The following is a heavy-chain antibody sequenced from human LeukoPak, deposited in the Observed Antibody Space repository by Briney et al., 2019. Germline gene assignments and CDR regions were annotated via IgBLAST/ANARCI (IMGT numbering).Heavy chain of an antibody. CDR3: ARDRGWLQTYYFDY. CDR1: GGTFSSYA. J-gene: IGHJ4*02. D-gene: IGHD5-24*01. Sequence: SVKVSCKASGGTFSSYAISWVRQAPGQGLEWMGRIIPIFGTANYAQKFQGRVTITTDESTSTAYMELSSPRSEDTAVYYCARDRGWLQTYYFDYWGQGTLVTVSS. V-gene: IGHV1-69*05. CDR2: IIPIFGTA.